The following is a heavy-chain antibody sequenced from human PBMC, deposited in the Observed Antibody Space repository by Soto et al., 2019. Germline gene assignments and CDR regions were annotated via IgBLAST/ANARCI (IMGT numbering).Heavy chain of an antibody. V-gene: IGHV5-51*01. CDR2: IHPGDSET. Sequence: GESLKISCRVSGYSFSTYWIGWVRQMSGKGLEWVGIIHPGDSETRYSRSFQGRVTISADRTINTAYLQWSSLKASDTAMYHCARQGGPDTPMIIDYWGQGTLGTVSA. CDR1: GYSFSTYW. D-gene: IGHD3-16*01. CDR3: ARQGGPDTPMIIDY. J-gene: IGHJ4*02.